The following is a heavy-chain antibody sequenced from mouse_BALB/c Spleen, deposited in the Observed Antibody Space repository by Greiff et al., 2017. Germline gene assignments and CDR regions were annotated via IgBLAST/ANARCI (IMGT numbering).Heavy chain of an antibody. Sequence: VMLVESGGGLVQPGGSLKLSCAASGFTFSSYGMSWVRQTPDKRLELVATINSNGGSTYYPDSVKGRFTISRDNAKNTLYLQMSSLKSEDTAMYYCARDGYYVFDYWGQGTTLTVSS. CDR1: GFTFSSYG. CDR3: ARDGYYVFDY. D-gene: IGHD2-3*01. J-gene: IGHJ2*01. CDR2: INSNGGST. V-gene: IGHV5-6-3*01.